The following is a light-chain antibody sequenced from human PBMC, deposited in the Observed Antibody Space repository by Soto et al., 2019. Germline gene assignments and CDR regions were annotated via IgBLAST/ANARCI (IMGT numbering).Light chain of an antibody. CDR2: DVN. Sequence: QSALTQPRSVSGSPGQSVTVSCTGTSSDVGGHNHVSWYQQHPGKAPKLIISDVNKRPSGVPDRFSGSKSGNTASLTISGLQAEDAADYYCCSFAGRIFVFGTGTKLTVL. J-gene: IGLJ1*01. CDR1: SSDVGGHNH. CDR3: CSFAGRIFV. V-gene: IGLV2-11*01.